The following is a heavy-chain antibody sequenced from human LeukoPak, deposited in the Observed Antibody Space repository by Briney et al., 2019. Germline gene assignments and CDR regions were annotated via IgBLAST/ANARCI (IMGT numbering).Heavy chain of an antibody. V-gene: IGHV1-69*05. CDR3: AREAKGPAYYYYYMDV. CDR1: GGTFSSYA. Sequence: SVKVSCKASGGTFSSYAISWVRQAPGQGLEWMGGIIPIFGTANRAQKFQGRVTITTDESTSTAYMELSSLRSEDTAVYYCAREAKGPAYYYYYMDVWGRGTTVTVSS. CDR2: IIPIFGTA. J-gene: IGHJ6*03.